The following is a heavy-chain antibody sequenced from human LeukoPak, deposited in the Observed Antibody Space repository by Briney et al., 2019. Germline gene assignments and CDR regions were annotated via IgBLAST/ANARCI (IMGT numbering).Heavy chain of an antibody. D-gene: IGHD3/OR15-3a*01. CDR3: AKDMRDWNYGMDV. CDR1: GFTFRDYT. V-gene: IGHV3-43*01. CDR2: ISWDGGST. Sequence: PGGSLRLSCAASGFTFRDYTMTWVRQAPGKGLEWVSLISWDGGSTYYADSVKGRFTISRDNSKNSLYLQMNSLRTEDTALYYCAKDMRDWNYGMDVWGQGTTVTVSS. J-gene: IGHJ6*02.